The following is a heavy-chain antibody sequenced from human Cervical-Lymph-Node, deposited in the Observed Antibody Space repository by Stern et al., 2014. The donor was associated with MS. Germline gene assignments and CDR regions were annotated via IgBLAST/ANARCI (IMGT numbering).Heavy chain of an antibody. CDR1: GFTFSSYW. CDR3: ARARIVVVTAIPTIYFDY. D-gene: IGHD2-21*02. V-gene: IGHV3-7*01. Sequence: EVQLVESGGGLVQPGGSLRLSCAASGFTFSSYWMSWVRQAPGKGLEWVANIKQDGSEKYYVDSVKGRFTISRDNTKNSLYLQMNSLRAEDTAVYYCARARIVVVTAIPTIYFDYWGQGTLVTVSS. J-gene: IGHJ4*02. CDR2: IKQDGSEK.